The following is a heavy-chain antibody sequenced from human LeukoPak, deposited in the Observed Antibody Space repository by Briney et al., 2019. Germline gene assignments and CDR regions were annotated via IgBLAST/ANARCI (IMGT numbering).Heavy chain of an antibody. CDR1: GYTLTELS. J-gene: IGHJ4*02. CDR2: FDPEDGET. CDR3: ATYPPYSSSWHEAPPFDY. D-gene: IGHD6-13*01. V-gene: IGHV1-24*01. Sequence: ASVKVSCKVSGYTLTELSMHWARQAPGKGLEWMGGFDPEDGETIYAQKFQGRVTMTEDTSTDTAYMELSSLRSEDTAVYYCATYPPYSSSWHEAPPFDYWGQGTLVTVSS.